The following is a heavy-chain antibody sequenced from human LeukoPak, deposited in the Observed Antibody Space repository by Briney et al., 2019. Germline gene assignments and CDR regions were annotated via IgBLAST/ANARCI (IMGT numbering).Heavy chain of an antibody. CDR1: GFTFSTYW. CDR3: ARDSAGNAY. CDR2: IKQDGSEK. J-gene: IGHJ4*02. Sequence: GGSLRLSSAASGFTFSTYWMSWVRQAPGKGLEWVANIKQDGSEKYYVDSVKGRFTISRDNAKNSLYLQMNSLRAEDTAMFYCARDSAGNAYCGQATLVTVSS. V-gene: IGHV3-7*01. D-gene: IGHD6-13*01.